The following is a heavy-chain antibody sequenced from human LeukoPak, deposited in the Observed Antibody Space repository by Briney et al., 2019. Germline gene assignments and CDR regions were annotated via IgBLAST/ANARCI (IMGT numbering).Heavy chain of an antibody. V-gene: IGHV5-51*01. CDR2: IYPDDSGT. J-gene: IGHJ4*02. Sequence: GGSLKISCKGSGYIFTSYWIGWGRQMPGKGLEWVGIIYPDDSGTGYSPSFQGQVPISADKSISTAYLQWDSLEASDTAMDYCGKARSYQGYFGFWGPGTLVTVS. CDR3: GKARSYQGYFGF. D-gene: IGHD2-2*01. CDR1: GYIFTSYW.